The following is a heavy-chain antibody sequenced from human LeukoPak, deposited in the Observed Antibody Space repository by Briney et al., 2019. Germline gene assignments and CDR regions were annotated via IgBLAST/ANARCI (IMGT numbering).Heavy chain of an antibody. J-gene: IGHJ4*02. CDR1: GFTFSYYA. CDR3: AKAIRFTSSGMDY. Sequence: GGSLRLSCAASGFTFSYYAMGWVRQAPGKGLEWVSGMSSSGATTYYADSVKGRFTISRDNSKNTLYLQMNSLRAEDTAIYYCAKAIRFTSSGMDYWGQGTLVTVSS. V-gene: IGHV3-23*01. D-gene: IGHD6-13*01. CDR2: MSSSGATT.